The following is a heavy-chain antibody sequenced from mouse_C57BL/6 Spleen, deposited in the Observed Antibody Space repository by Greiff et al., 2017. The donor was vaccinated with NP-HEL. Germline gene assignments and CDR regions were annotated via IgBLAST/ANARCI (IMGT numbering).Heavy chain of an antibody. CDR1: GFTFTDYY. D-gene: IGHD1-1*01. V-gene: IGHV7-3*01. CDR2: IRNKANGYTT. J-gene: IGHJ4*01. Sequence: DVQLVESGGGLVQPGGSLSLSCAASGFTFTDYYMSWVRQPPGKALEWLGFIRNKANGYTTEYSASVKGRFTISRDNSQSILYLQMNALRAEDSATYYCARYNYGSIYAMDYWGQGTSVTVSS. CDR3: ARYNYGSIYAMDY.